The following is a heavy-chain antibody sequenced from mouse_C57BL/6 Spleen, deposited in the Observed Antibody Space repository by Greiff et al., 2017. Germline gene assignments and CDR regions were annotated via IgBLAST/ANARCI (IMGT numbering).Heavy chain of an antibody. Sequence: QVQLQQPGAELVRPGSSVKLSCKASGYTFTSYWMDWVKQRPGQGLEWIGNIYPSDSETHYNQKFKDKATLTVDKSSSTAYRQLSSLTSEDSAVYYCARSLRLTYYFDYWGQGTTLTVSS. CDR1: GYTFTSYW. V-gene: IGHV1-61*01. D-gene: IGHD1-3*01. CDR3: ARSLRLTYYFDY. J-gene: IGHJ2*01. CDR2: IYPSDSET.